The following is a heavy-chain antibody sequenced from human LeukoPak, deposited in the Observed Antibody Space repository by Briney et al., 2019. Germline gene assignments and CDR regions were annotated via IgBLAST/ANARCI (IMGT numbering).Heavy chain of an antibody. Sequence: PGGSLRLSCSTSGFIFSSYPMHWVRQPPGKGLEYVSGITSNGDSTNYADSVKGRFTISRDNSKNTLSLHMSSLRAEDTAVYYCVKDQGEYSSSWHYFDNWGQGTLVTVSS. CDR2: ITSNGDST. V-gene: IGHV3-64D*06. CDR1: GFIFSSYP. D-gene: IGHD6-13*01. J-gene: IGHJ4*02. CDR3: VKDQGEYSSSWHYFDN.